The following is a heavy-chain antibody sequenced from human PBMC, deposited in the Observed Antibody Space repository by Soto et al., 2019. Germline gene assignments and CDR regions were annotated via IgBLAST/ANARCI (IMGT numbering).Heavy chain of an antibody. CDR2: IYYSGST. CDR3: ASVPYDILTGYYGNYFDY. CDR1: GGSISSSSYY. J-gene: IGHJ4*02. V-gene: IGHV4-39*01. D-gene: IGHD3-9*01. Sequence: SETLSLTCTVSGGSISSSSYYWGWIRQPPGKGLEWIGSIYYSGSTYYNPSLKSRVTISVDTPKNQFSLKLSSVTAADTAVYYCASVPYDILTGYYGNYFDYWGQGTLVTVSS.